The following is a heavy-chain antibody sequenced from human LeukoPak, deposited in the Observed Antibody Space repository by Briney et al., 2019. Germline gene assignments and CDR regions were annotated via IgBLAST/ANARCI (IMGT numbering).Heavy chain of an antibody. J-gene: IGHJ4*02. CDR2: IVVGSGNT. CDR1: GFTFTSSA. CDR3: AADLYYYGSGSFGPTLYYFDY. V-gene: IGHV1-58*01. Sequence: ASVKVSCKASGFTFTSSAVQWVRQARGQRLEWIGWIVVGSGNTNYAQKFQERVTITRDMSTSTAYMELSSLRSEDTAVYYCAADLYYYGSGSFGPTLYYFDYWGQGTLVTVSS. D-gene: IGHD3-10*01.